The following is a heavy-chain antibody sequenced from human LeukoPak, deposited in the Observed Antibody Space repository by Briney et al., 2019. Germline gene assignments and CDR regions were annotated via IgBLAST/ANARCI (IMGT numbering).Heavy chain of an antibody. D-gene: IGHD3-9*01. J-gene: IGHJ4*02. Sequence: ASVKVSCKVSGYTLTELSMHWVRQAPGKGLEWMGGFDPEDGETNYAQKFQGRVTMTEDTSTDTAYMELSSLRSENTAVYYCATRRPNYDILTGYYRDYFDYWGQGTLVTVSS. CDR2: FDPEDGET. V-gene: IGHV1-24*01. CDR1: GYTLTELS. CDR3: ATRRPNYDILTGYYRDYFDY.